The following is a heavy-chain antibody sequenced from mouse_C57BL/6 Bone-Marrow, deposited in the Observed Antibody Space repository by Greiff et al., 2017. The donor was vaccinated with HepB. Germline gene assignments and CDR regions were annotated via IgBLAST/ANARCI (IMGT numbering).Heavy chain of an antibody. D-gene: IGHD2-12*01. CDR3: ARMGLRRWFAY. J-gene: IGHJ3*01. Sequence: QVHVKQPGAELVKPGASVKLSCKASGYTFTSYWMHWVKQRPGQGLEWIGMIHPNSGSTNYNEKFKSKATLTVDKSSSTAYMQLSSLTSEDSAVYYCARMGLRRWFAYWGQGTLVTVSA. V-gene: IGHV1-64*01. CDR2: IHPNSGST. CDR1: GYTFTSYW.